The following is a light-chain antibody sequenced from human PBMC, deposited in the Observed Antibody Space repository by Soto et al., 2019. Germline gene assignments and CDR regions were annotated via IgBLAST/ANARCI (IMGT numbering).Light chain of an antibody. CDR1: QSVSSNY. CDR2: GAS. CDR3: QHYGSSLSIT. Sequence: EIVLTQSPGTLSLSPGERATLSCRARQSVSSNYLAWYQQKPGQAPRLLIYGASSRATGIPDRFSGSGSGTDFTLPISRLEPEDFAVYYCQHYGSSLSITFGQGTRLEIK. J-gene: IGKJ5*01. V-gene: IGKV3-20*01.